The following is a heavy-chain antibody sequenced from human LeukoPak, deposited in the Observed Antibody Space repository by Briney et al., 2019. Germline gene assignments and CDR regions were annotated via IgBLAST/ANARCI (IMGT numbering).Heavy chain of an antibody. Sequence: SETLSLACTVSGGSISSYYWSWIRQSAGKGLEWIGRIYISGSTNYNPSLKSRVTMSVDTSKNQFPLKLSSVTAADTAVYYCAREVATIPNYSDYWGQGTLVTVSS. CDR3: AREVATIPNYSDY. J-gene: IGHJ4*02. CDR1: GGSISSYY. D-gene: IGHD5-24*01. CDR2: IYISGST. V-gene: IGHV4-4*07.